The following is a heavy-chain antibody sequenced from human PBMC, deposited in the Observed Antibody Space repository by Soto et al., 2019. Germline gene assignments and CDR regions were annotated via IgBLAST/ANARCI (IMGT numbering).Heavy chain of an antibody. V-gene: IGHV1-69*13. CDR1: GGTFSSYA. Sequence: GASVKVSCKASGGTFSSYAISWVRQAPGQGLEWMGGIIPIFGTANYAQKFQGRVTITADESTSTDYMELSSLRSEDTAVFFCASSSSGWYGRADYYYGMDVWGQGTTVTVSS. J-gene: IGHJ6*02. CDR3: ASSSSGWYGRADYYYGMDV. CDR2: IIPIFGTA. D-gene: IGHD6-19*01.